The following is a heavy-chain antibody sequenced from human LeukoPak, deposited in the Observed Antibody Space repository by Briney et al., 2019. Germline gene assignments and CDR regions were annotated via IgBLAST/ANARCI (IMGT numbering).Heavy chain of an antibody. CDR2: IYSGGST. V-gene: IGHV3-53*01. D-gene: IGHD3-9*01. Sequence: PSETLSLTCTVSGGSISSGGYYMSWVRQAPGKGLEWVSVIYSGGSTYYADSVKGRFTISRDNSKNTLYLQMNSLRAEDTAVYYCAREYYDILTGYNMDVWGKGTTVTISS. CDR1: GGSISSGGYY. J-gene: IGHJ6*03. CDR3: AREYYDILTGYNMDV.